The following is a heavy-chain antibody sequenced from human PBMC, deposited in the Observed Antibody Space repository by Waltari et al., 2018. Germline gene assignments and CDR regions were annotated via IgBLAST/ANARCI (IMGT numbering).Heavy chain of an antibody. Sequence: EEQLVESGGGLIQPGASLRVSCAVSGFTFSRYWMNWVRQAPGTGLVWVARINSDGSDTSYADSVKGRFTISRDNAKNTVYLQMKSLRAEDTAVYYCARVARKTYSSPVPGRDYYYGMDVWGLGTTVTVSS. CDR3: ARVARKTYSSPVPGRDYYYGMDV. V-gene: IGHV3-74*01. J-gene: IGHJ6*02. D-gene: IGHD6-13*01. CDR2: INSDGSDT. CDR1: GFTFSRYW.